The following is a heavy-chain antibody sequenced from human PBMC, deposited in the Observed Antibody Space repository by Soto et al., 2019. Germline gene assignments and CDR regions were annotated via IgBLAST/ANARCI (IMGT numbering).Heavy chain of an antibody. CDR3: ASHYDMWSGYLSPVDY. CDR2: IDTSSTKI. D-gene: IGHD3-3*01. J-gene: IGHJ4*02. Sequence: QVQLVESGGDLVKRGGSLRLSCAASGYTFSDYYMSWIRQAPGKGLEWISYIDTSSTKIYYSDSVKGRFTISRDNAKNSPYLEMNRLRDEDTAVYYCASHYDMWSGYLSPVDYWGQGTLVTVSS. CDR1: GYTFSDYY. V-gene: IGHV3-11*01.